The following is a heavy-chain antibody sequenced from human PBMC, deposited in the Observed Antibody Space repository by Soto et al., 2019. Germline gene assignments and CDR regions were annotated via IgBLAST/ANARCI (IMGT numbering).Heavy chain of an antibody. D-gene: IGHD2-15*01. V-gene: IGHV2-5*02. CDR1: GFSLSTSGVG. Sequence: QITLKESGPTLVKPTQTLTLTCTFSGFSLSTSGVGVGWIRHPPGKALEWLALIYWDDDKRYSPSLKSRLTITTDTSKKQVVLTMTNMDPVDTATYYCAHRPSYCSGGSCYSGFDYWGQGTLVTVSS. CDR2: IYWDDDK. CDR3: AHRPSYCSGGSCYSGFDY. J-gene: IGHJ4*02.